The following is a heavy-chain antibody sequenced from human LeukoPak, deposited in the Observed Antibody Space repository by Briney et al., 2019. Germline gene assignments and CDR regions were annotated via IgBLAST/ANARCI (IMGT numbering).Heavy chain of an antibody. D-gene: IGHD5-18*01. V-gene: IGHV4-59*01. J-gene: IGHJ4*02. CDR2: IYYSRST. CDR3: ARHLATATSAFDY. Sequence: PSETLSLTCAVSVDSISTYYWSCVPHPPGKGLEWIAYIYYSRSTNYNPSLKSRVTISVDPSKNQFSLKMNSVTTADTAVYYCARHLATATSAFDYWGRGTLVTVSS. CDR1: VDSISTYY.